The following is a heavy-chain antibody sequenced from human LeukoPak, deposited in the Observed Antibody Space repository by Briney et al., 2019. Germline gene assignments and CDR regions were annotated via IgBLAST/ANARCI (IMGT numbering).Heavy chain of an antibody. D-gene: IGHD1-14*01. V-gene: IGHV4-34*01. CDR3: AKATGYLL. CDR2: INHSGST. J-gene: IGHJ4*02. Sequence: SETLSLTCAVYGGSFSGYYWSWIRQPPGKGLEWIGEINHSGSTNYNPSLKSRVTISVDTSKNQFSLKLSSVTAEDTAVYYCAKATGYLLWGQGTLVTVSS. CDR1: GGSFSGYY.